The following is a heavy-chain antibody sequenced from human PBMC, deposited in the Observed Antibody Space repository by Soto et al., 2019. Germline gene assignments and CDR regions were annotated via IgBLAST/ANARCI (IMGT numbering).Heavy chain of an antibody. CDR3: ARTPNNYYGMDV. CDR2: IYDNGGS. V-gene: IGHV4-59*01. CDR1: GGSLKNYY. D-gene: IGHD2-8*01. J-gene: IGHJ6*02. Sequence: SETLSLTCVVSGGSLKNYYWTWLRQAPGKSLEWIGYIYDNGGSTYNPSLESRVTMSVDTANNQYSLRLSSVTAADTAVYYCARTPNNYYGMDVWGQGTTVTVSS.